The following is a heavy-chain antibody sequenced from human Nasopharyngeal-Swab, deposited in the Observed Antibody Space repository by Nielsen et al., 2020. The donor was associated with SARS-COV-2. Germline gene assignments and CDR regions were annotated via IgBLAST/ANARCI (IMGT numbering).Heavy chain of an antibody. J-gene: IGHJ4*02. D-gene: IGHD1-26*01. V-gene: IGHV3-23*01. CDR2: ISGSGGNT. CDR1: GFTFSNYA. Sequence: GGSLRLPCAASGFTFSNYAMSWVRQAPGKGLEWVSGISGSGGNTYHTDSVKGRFTISRDNPKDTLYLQMNSLRAEDTAVYYCAKEQRGGSYFDYWGQGTLVTVSS. CDR3: AKEQRGGSYFDY.